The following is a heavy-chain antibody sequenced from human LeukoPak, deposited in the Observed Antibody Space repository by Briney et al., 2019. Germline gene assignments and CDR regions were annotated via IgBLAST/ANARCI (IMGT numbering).Heavy chain of an antibody. CDR3: ARGYFDWSPFDY. D-gene: IGHD3-9*01. CDR2: ISSNGVST. V-gene: IGHV3-64*01. J-gene: IGHJ4*02. Sequence: SGISSNGVSTYYANSVKGRFTISRDNSKNTLYLQMGSLRAEDMAVYYCARGYFDWSPFDYWGQGTLVTVSS.